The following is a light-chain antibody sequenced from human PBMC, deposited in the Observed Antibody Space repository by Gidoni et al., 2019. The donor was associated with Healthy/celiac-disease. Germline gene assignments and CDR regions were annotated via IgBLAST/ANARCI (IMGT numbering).Light chain of an antibody. CDR1: QSVRSSY. Sequence: EIVLTQSPGTLSLSPGERATLSCSASQSVRSSYLAWYQQKPGQAPRLLIYGASSRATCIPDRFSGIGSGTDFTLTISRLEPEDFAVYYCQQYGSSLSITFGQGTRLEIK. CDR2: GAS. V-gene: IGKV3-20*01. J-gene: IGKJ5*01. CDR3: QQYGSSLSIT.